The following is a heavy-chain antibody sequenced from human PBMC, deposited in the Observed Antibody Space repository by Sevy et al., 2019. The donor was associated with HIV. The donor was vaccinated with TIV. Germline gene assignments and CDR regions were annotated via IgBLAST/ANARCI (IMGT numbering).Heavy chain of an antibody. J-gene: IGHJ4*02. V-gene: IGHV4-38-2*01. Sequence: SETLSLTCAVSGYSISSDYYWGWIRQPPGKGLEWIGSIYHSGYSYYNPSLKSRVTISVDTSKNQFSLKLSSVTAAHTAVYYCARAIGTQVAGLYYFDYWGQGTLVTVSS. D-gene: IGHD6-19*01. CDR3: ARAIGTQVAGLYYFDY. CDR1: GYSISSDYY. CDR2: IYHSGYS.